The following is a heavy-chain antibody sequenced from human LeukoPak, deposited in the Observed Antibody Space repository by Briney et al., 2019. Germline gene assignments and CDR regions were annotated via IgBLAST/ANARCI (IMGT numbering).Heavy chain of an antibody. CDR1: GGSISSGNYY. Sequence: SQTLSLTCTVSGGSISSGNYYWSWIRQPAGKGLEWIGRIYTSGSTNYNPSLKSRVTISVDTSKNQFSLKLSSVTAADTAVYYCARVARIPPGVGATTLNWYFDLWGRGTLVTVSS. D-gene: IGHD1-26*01. CDR3: ARVARIPPGVGATTLNWYFDL. V-gene: IGHV4-61*02. J-gene: IGHJ2*01. CDR2: IYTSGST.